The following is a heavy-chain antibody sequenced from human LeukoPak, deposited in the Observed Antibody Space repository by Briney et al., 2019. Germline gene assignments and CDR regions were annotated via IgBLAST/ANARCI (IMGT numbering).Heavy chain of an antibody. J-gene: IGHJ4*02. CDR3: ARVVGYYYDSSGYYFDY. V-gene: IGHV3-21*01. Sequence: PGGSLRLSCAASGFTFSSYSMNWVRQAPGKGLEWVSSISSSSSYIYYADSVKGRFTISRDNAKNSLYLQMNSLRAEDTAVYYCARVVGYYYDSSGYYFDYWGQGTLVTVSS. D-gene: IGHD3-22*01. CDR2: ISSSSSYI. CDR1: GFTFSSYS.